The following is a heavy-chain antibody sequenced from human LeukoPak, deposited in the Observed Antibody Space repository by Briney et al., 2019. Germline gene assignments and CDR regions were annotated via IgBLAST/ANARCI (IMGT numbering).Heavy chain of an antibody. J-gene: IGHJ6*03. CDR1: GFTFSSYS. CDR3: ARSPTFHFWSGYHYMDV. D-gene: IGHD3-3*02. CDR2: ISSSSSYI. V-gene: IGHV3-21*01. Sequence: PGGSLRLSCAASGFTFSSYSMNWVRQAPGKGLEWVSSISSSSSYIYYADSVKGRFTISRDNAKNSLYLQMNSLRAEDTAVYYRARSPTFHFWSGYHYMDVWGKGTTVTVSS.